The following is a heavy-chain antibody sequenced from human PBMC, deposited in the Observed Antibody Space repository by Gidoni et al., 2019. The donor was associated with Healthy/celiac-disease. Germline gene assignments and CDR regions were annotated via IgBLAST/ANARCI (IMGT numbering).Heavy chain of an antibody. V-gene: IGHV4-59*13. D-gene: IGHD2-2*01. CDR2: IYDSGST. CDR3: AREGVGYCSSTSCPGGFDY. J-gene: IGHJ4*02. Sequence: QVQLQESGPGLVKPSETLSLPSTVPGRPIRSYYRRWIRQPPEKGLEWVGYIYDSGSTNYHPSLRSRVTISVDPSKSQFSLRLGSVTAADTAVYYCAREGVGYCSSTSCPGGFDYWGQGTLVTVSS. CDR1: GRPIRSYY.